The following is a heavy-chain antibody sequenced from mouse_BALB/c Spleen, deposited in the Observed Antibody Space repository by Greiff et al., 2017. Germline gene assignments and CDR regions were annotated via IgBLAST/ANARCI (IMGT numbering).Heavy chain of an antibody. V-gene: IGHV1S81*02. CDR1: GYTFTSYY. J-gene: IGHJ4*01. CDR3: TRGLLRSYYYAMDY. D-gene: IGHD2-3*01. CDR2: INPSNGGT. Sequence: VQLQQSGAELVKPGASVKLSCKASGYTFTSYYMYWVKQRPGQGLEWIGEINPSNGGTNFNEKFKSKATLTVDKSSSTAYMQLSSLTSEDSAVYYCTRGLLRSYYYAMDYWGQGTSVTVSS.